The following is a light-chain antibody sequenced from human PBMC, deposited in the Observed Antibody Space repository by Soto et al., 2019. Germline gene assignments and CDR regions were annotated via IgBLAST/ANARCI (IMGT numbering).Light chain of an antibody. V-gene: IGKV1-5*03. CDR2: KAS. J-gene: IGKJ1*01. CDR1: QTISSW. CDR3: QHYNSYSEA. Sequence: DIQMTQPPATLSGSVGDRVTITCGASQTISSWLAWYQQKPGKAPKLLIYKASTLKSGVPSRFSGSGSGTEFTLTISSLQPDDFATYYCQHYNSYSEAFGQGTKVDIK.